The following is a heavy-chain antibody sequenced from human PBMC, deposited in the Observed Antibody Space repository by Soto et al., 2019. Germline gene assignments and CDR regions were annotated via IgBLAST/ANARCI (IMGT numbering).Heavy chain of an antibody. CDR1: NDSNRSGTYY. CDR2: MYYTGDK. D-gene: IGHD2-2*01. V-gene: IGHV4-39*01. CDR3: ARRSTSSFGSLFDP. J-gene: IGHJ5*02. Sequence: SETLSLSCTVFNDSNRSGTYYWDWIRQPPGKGLEWIGAMYYTGDKHYNPALDSRVTMSADSSKNQFTLKLSSTTPTDTAVYYYARRSTSSFGSLFDPWGRGILVTVSS.